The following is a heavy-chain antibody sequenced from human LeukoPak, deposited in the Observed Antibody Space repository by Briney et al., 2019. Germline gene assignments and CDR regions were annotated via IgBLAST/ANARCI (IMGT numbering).Heavy chain of an antibody. CDR3: ARSYGSGHLFDY. V-gene: IGHV5-51*01. CDR2: IYPGDSDT. J-gene: IGHJ4*02. Sequence: GESLKISCKGSGNSFTTYWIGWVRQMPGKGLECLGVIYPGDSDTRYSPSFQGQVTISADKSISTAYLQWSSLKASDTAMYYCARSYGSGHLFDYWGQGTLVTVSS. D-gene: IGHD3-10*01. CDR1: GNSFTTYW.